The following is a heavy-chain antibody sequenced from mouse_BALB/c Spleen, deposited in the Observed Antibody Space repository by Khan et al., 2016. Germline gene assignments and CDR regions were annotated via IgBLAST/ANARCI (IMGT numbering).Heavy chain of an antibody. CDR2: INSAGNDT. V-gene: IGHV5-2*01. D-gene: IGHD1-1*01. CDR3: TRHYYGSSFWFAY. J-gene: IGHJ3*01. CDR1: EYEFPSHD. Sequence: ELELVESGGGLVQPGESLKLSCESNEYEFPSHDMSWVRKTPEKRLELVAAINSAGNDTYYPDTMERRFIISRDNTKKTLYLQINSLRSENTALYYCTRHYYGSSFWFAYWGQGTLVTVSA.